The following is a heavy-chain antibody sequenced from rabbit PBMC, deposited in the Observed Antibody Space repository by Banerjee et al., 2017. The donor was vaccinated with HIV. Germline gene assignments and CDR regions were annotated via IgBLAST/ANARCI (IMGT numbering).Heavy chain of an antibody. CDR2: IYGGDGNT. CDR1: GFSFSSSYY. J-gene: IGHJ4*01. CDR3: ARVPLYVIGSGDYLFYFNL. V-gene: IGHV1S40*01. Sequence: QSLEESGGDLVKPGAPLTLTCTASGFSFSSSYYMCWVRQAPGKGLEWIGCIYGGDGNTYYASWAKGRFTISKTSSTTVTLQMTSLTAADTATYFCARVPLYVIGSGDYLFYFNLWGQGTLVTVS. D-gene: IGHD1-1*01.